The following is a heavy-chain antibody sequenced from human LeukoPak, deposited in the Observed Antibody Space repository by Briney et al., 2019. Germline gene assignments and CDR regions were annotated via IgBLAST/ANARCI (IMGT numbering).Heavy chain of an antibody. V-gene: IGHV4-34*01. CDR1: GGSISSYY. Sequence: SETLSLTCTVSGGSISSYYWSWIRQPPGKGLEWIGEINHSGSTNYNPSLKSRVTISVDTSKNQFSLKLSSVTAADTAVYYCANTPDGVAGTFDYWGQGTLVTVSS. CDR3: ANTPDGVAGTFDY. J-gene: IGHJ4*02. D-gene: IGHD6-19*01. CDR2: INHSGST.